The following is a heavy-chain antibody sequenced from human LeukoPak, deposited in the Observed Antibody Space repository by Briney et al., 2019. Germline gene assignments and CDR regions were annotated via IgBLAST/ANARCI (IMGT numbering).Heavy chain of an antibody. CDR2: INWNGGST. D-gene: IGHD6-6*01. J-gene: IGHJ5*02. V-gene: IGHV3-20*04. CDR1: GFTFDDYG. Sequence: GGSLRLSCAASGFTFDDYGMSWVRQAPGKGLEWVSGINWNGGSTGYADSVKGRFTISRDNAKNSLCLQMNSLRAEDTALYYCARAVLVGSSSSKTNWFDPWGQGTLVTVSS. CDR3: ARAVLVGSSSSKTNWFDP.